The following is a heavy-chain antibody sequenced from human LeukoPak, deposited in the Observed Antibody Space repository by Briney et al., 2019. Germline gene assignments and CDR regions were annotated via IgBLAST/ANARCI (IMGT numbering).Heavy chain of an antibody. Sequence: ASVKVSCKTSGYTFTGYFMHWVRQAPGQGLEWVGRINPNTGGTNYAQNFQGRVTMTRDTSISTAYMELSRLRSDDTAVYYCARGSSGAFDYWGQGTLVTVSS. J-gene: IGHJ4*02. CDR3: ARGSSGAFDY. V-gene: IGHV1-2*06. D-gene: IGHD6-6*01. CDR2: INPNTGGT. CDR1: GYTFTGYF.